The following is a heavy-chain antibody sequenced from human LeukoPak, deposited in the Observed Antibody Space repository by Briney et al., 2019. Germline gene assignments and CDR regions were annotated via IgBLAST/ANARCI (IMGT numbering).Heavy chain of an antibody. J-gene: IGHJ6*03. CDR1: GGSISSGSYY. CDR2: IYTSGST. V-gene: IGHV4-61*02. Sequence: PSQTLSLTCTVSGGSISSGSYYWSWIRQPAGKGLEWIGRIYTSGSTYYNPSLKSRVTISEDTSKNQFSLKLSSVTAADTAVYYCARGINYYYYMDVWGKGTTVTSSS. D-gene: IGHD3-3*02. CDR3: ARGINYYYYMDV.